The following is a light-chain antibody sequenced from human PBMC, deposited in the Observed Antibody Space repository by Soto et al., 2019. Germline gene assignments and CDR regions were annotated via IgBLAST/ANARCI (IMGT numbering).Light chain of an antibody. CDR2: EVS. V-gene: IGLV2-8*01. CDR3: SSYAGSNNLV. CDR1: SSDVGGYNY. Sequence: QSALTQPPSASGSPGQSVTISCTGTSSDVGGYNYVSWYQQHPGKAPKLMIYEVSKRPSGVPDRFPGSKSGNTASLTVSGLQAEDEADYYCSSYAGSNNLVFGGVTKLTVL. J-gene: IGLJ2*01.